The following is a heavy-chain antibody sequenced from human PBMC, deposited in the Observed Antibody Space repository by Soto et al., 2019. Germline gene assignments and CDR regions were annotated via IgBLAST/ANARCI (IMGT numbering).Heavy chain of an antibody. CDR2: ISADNGKT. V-gene: IGHV1-3*01. D-gene: IGHD6-13*01. CDR3: ARDRSSSHY. Sequence: SVKVSCKASGYTFTSYAMHWVRQAPGQRLEWMGWISADNGKTEYSQKFQGRVTITTDTSTSTAYMELTSLRSDDTAVYYCARDRSSSHYWGQGTLVTVSS. CDR1: GYTFTSYA. J-gene: IGHJ4*02.